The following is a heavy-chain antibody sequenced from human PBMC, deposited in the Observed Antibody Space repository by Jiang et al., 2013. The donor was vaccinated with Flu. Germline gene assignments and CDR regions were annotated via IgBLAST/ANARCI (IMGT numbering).Heavy chain of an antibody. CDR2: IRNKINGYTT. Sequence: QLVESGGGLVQPGGSLRLSCAASGFTFSDHYMDWVRQAPGKGLEWVGRIRNKINGYTTEYAASVKGRFIISRDDSKKSLYLQMNSLKAEDTAVYYCAREPSFGSYPYYFDYWGQGTPLTVSS. J-gene: IGHJ4*02. V-gene: IGHV3-72*01. D-gene: IGHD1-26*01. CDR1: GFTFSDHY. CDR3: AREPSFGSYPYYFDY.